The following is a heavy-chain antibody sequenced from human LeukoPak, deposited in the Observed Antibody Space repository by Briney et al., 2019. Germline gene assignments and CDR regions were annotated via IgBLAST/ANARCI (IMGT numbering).Heavy chain of an antibody. V-gene: IGHV3-30-3*01. J-gene: IGHJ6*02. CDR2: ISYDGSNK. CDR1: GFTFSSYA. D-gene: IGHD3-3*01. Sequence: GGSLRLSCAPSGFTFSSYAMHWVRKAPGKGLEWVAVISYDGSNKYYADSVKGRLTISRDNSKNTLYLQMNSLRAEYTAVYYCARAGYDFWSGHYYYYGMDVWGQGTTVTVSS. CDR3: ARAGYDFWSGHYYYYGMDV.